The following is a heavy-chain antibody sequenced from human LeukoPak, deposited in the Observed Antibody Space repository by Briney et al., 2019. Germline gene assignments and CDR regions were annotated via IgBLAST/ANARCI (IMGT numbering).Heavy chain of an antibody. V-gene: IGHV4-61*02. D-gene: IGHD3-9*01. J-gene: IGHJ4*02. Sequence: PSETLSLTCTVSGGSISSGSYYWSWIRQPAGKGLEWIGRIYTSGSTNYNPSLKSRVAISVDTSKNQFSLKLSSVTAADTAVYYCAVDILTGYQPSDYWGQGTLVTVSS. CDR2: IYTSGST. CDR1: GGSISSGSYY. CDR3: AVDILTGYQPSDY.